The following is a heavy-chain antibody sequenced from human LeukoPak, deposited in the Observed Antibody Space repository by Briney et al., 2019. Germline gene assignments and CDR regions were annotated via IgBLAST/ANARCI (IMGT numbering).Heavy chain of an antibody. CDR2: ISRSSRHV. CDR1: GFTFSSYS. CDR3: VRDLMGSGSTTAYLHH. D-gene: IGHD1-1*01. J-gene: IGHJ1*01. V-gene: IGHV3-21*01. Sequence: GGSLRLSCAASGFTFSSYSMNWVRQAPGKGLEWVSSISRSSRHVYYAGSVKGRFTSSRDNAKNSLYLQMNSLRAEDMAVYFCVRDLMGSGSTTAYLHHWGQGTLVTVSS.